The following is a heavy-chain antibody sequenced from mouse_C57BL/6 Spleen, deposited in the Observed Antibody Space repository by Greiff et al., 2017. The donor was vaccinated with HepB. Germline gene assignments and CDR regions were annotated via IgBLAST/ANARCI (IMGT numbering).Heavy chain of an antibody. Sequence: QVQLQQSGTELVKPGASVKLSCKASGYTFTSYWMHWVKQRPGQGLEWIGNINPSDGGTNYNEKFKSKATLTVDKSSSTAYMQLSSLTSEDSAVYFCVRAPRDGVPYFYYWGEGTTLTVSS. CDR1: GYTFTSYW. J-gene: IGHJ2*01. CDR2: INPSDGGT. CDR3: VRAPRDGVPYFYY. V-gene: IGHV1-53*01.